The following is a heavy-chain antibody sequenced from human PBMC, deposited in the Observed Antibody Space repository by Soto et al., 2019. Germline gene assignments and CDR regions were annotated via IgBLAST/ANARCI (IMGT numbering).Heavy chain of an antibody. D-gene: IGHD3-10*01. CDR2: MNDDGSTT. Sequence: EVQLVESGGGLVRPGGSLSLSCVDSEFTFSSYWMHWVRQVPGKGLVWVSRMNDDGSTTDYADSVKGRCTISRDNARNTLDLQMNSLSSEDTAVYYCARDLSGRADVCGQGTTVTVSS. CDR3: ARDLSGRADV. J-gene: IGHJ6*02. V-gene: IGHV3-74*01. CDR1: EFTFSSYW.